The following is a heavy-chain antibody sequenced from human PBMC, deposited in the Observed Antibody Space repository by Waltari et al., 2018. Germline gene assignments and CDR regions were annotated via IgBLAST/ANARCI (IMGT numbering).Heavy chain of an antibody. D-gene: IGHD3-3*01. J-gene: IGHJ6*02. CDR2: INHSGST. Sequence: QVQLQQWGAGLLKPSETLSLTCAVYGGSFSGYYWSWIRQPPGKGLGWIGEINHSGSTNYNPSLKSRVTISVDTSKNQFSLKLSSVTAADTAVYYCARGGGGYYTWLGYYYYGMDVWGQGTTVTVSS. V-gene: IGHV4-34*01. CDR3: ARGGGGYYTWLGYYYYGMDV. CDR1: GGSFSGYY.